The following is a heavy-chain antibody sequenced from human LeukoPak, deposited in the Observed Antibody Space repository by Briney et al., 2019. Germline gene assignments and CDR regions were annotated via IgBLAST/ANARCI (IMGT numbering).Heavy chain of an antibody. CDR2: IYYTGST. V-gene: IGHV4-39*07. CDR3: ARAAGRGLRGLRLGELSFKVRVFDY. Sequence: SETLSLTCTVSGASISSTSHYWGWIRQPPGKGLEWVGSIYYTGSTYQNPSLKSRVTVSLDMSKNQFSLELSSVTAADTAVYYCARAAGRGLRGLRLGELSFKVRVFDYWGQGTLVTVSS. D-gene: IGHD3-16*02. CDR1: GASISSTSHY. J-gene: IGHJ4*02.